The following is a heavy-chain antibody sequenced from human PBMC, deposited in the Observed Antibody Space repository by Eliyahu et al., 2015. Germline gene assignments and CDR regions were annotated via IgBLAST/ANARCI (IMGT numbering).Heavy chain of an antibody. Sequence: EVQLLESGGGLVQPGGSLRLSCAASGFTFXXYAMGWVRQAPGKGLEGVSLISGSGGTTYYADSVKGRFTISRDNPKNTLYLQMNSLRAEDTAVYYCAKDRVNGRQYYYYGMDVWGQGTTVTVSS. CDR1: GFTFXXYA. V-gene: IGHV3-23*01. CDR2: ISGSGGTT. J-gene: IGHJ6*02. CDR3: AKDRVNGRQYYYYGMDV. D-gene: IGHD2-8*01.